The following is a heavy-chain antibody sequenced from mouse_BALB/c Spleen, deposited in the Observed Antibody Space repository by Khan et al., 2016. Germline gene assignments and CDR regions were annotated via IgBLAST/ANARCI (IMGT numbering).Heavy chain of an antibody. J-gene: IGHJ3*01. CDR3: ARGSTMVTTGWFAY. D-gene: IGHD2-2*01. CDR2: ISYSGST. V-gene: IGHV3-2*02. CDR1: GYSITSDYA. Sequence: EVQLQESGPGLVKPSQSLSLTCTVTGYSITSDYAWNWIRQFPGNKLEWMGYISYSGSTSYNPSLKSRISITRDTSKNQFFLQLNSVTTEDTATXYCARGSTMVTTGWFAYWGQGSLVTVSA.